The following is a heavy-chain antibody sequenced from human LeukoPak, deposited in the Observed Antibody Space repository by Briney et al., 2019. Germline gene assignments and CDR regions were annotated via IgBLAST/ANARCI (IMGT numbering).Heavy chain of an antibody. J-gene: IGHJ5*02. CDR2: IYTSGST. Sequence: PSETLSLTCTVSGGSISSYYWSWIRQPAGKGLEWIGRIYTSGSTNYNPSLKSRVTMSVDTSKNQFSLKLSSVTAADTAVYYCARTVHNWNQDNWFDPWGLGTLVTVSS. D-gene: IGHD1-20*01. V-gene: IGHV4-4*07. CDR1: GGSISSYY. CDR3: ARTVHNWNQDNWFDP.